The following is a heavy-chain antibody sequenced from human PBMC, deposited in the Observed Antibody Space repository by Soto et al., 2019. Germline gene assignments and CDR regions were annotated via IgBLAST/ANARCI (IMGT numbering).Heavy chain of an antibody. D-gene: IGHD3-22*01. J-gene: IGHJ5*02. Sequence: ASVKVSCKASGYTFTSYYMHWVRQAPGQGLEWMGIINPSGGSTSYAQKFQGRVTMTRDTSTSTVYMELSSLRSEDTAVYYCARDFRQYYYDSSGYCPWFDPWGQGTLVTVSS. CDR2: INPSGGST. CDR3: ARDFRQYYYDSSGYCPWFDP. V-gene: IGHV1-46*01. CDR1: GYTFTSYY.